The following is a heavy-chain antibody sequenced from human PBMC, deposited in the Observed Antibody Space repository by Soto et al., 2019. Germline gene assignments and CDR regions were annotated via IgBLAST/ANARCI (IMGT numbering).Heavy chain of an antibody. V-gene: IGHV4-38-2*02. CDR3: ARDGRWLGQSNYHYGMDL. CDR1: GYSIIRWYY. D-gene: IGHD5-12*01. CDR2: IYHSFIT. J-gene: IGHJ6*04. Sequence: KPSETRCLTCSVSGYSIIRWYYWFCIRQPPGKWLECIVIIYHSFITYYNPSLKIRVTISVDTSKNQFSLKLSSVTAADKDVYYCARDGRWLGQSNYHYGMDLRGNGXKGTV.